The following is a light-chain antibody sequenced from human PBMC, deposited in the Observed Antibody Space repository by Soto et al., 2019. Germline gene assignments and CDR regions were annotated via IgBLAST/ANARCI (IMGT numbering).Light chain of an antibody. J-gene: IGLJ3*02. CDR1: SSNIGAGYY. CDR2: GHS. CDR3: QSYDSSLNGWV. V-gene: IGLV1-40*01. Sequence: QSALTQPPSVSGAPGQRVTISCTGTSSNIGAGYYVHWYQQVPGTAPKLLIYGHSNRPSGVPDRFSGSKSGTSASLAISGLQAEDEADYYCQSYDSSLNGWVFGGGTKLTVL.